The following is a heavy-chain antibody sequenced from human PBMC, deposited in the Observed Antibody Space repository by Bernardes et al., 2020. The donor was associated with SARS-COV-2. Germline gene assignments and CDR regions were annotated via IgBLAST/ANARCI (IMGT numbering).Heavy chain of an antibody. Sequence: SQTLSLTCAISGDSVSSNSAVWHWIRQSPSRGLEWLGRTSYRSKWNYDYAVSVKSRITISPDTSKNQFSLELTSVTPEDTAVYYCARGANYAMGVWGQGTTGTVSS. J-gene: IGHJ6*02. CDR3: ARGANYAMGV. CDR2: TSYRSKWNY. CDR1: GDSVSSNSAV. V-gene: IGHV6-1*01.